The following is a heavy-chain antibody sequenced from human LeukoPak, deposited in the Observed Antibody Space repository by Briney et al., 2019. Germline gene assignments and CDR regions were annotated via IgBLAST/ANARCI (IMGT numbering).Heavy chain of an antibody. V-gene: IGHV4-39*02. CDR2: IYYSGST. CDR1: GGSISSSSYY. J-gene: IGHJ5*02. Sequence: SETLSLTCTVSGGSISSSSYYWGWIRQPPGKGLEWIGSIYYSGSTYYNPSLKSRVTISVDTSKNHFSLKLTSVTAADTAVYFCARGGRLDWFDPWGPGTLVTVSS. CDR3: ARGGRLDWFDP. D-gene: IGHD6-25*01.